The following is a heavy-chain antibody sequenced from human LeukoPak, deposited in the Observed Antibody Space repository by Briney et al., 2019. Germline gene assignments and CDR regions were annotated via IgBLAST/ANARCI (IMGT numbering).Heavy chain of an antibody. Sequence: ASVKVSCKASGYTFTSYYMHWVRQAPGQGLEWMGIINPSGGSTSYAQKFQGRVTMTRDMSTSTVYMELSSLGSEDTAVYYCARDAGIVGATNYYYYMDVWGKGTTVTVSS. V-gene: IGHV1-46*01. CDR2: INPSGGST. CDR3: ARDAGIVGATNYYYYMDV. J-gene: IGHJ6*03. CDR1: GYTFTSYY. D-gene: IGHD1-26*01.